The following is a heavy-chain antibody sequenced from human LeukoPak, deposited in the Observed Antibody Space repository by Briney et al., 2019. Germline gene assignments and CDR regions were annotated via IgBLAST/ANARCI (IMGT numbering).Heavy chain of an antibody. J-gene: IGHJ4*02. CDR3: AREPSSGWPNYFDY. Sequence: PGGSLRLSCAASGFTFSSYAMHWVRQAPGQGLEWMGIINPSGGTTSYAQKFQGRVTMTRDTSTSTVYMELSGLRSEDTGVYYCAREPSSGWPNYFDYWGQGTLVTVSS. CDR1: GFTFSSYA. D-gene: IGHD6-19*01. CDR2: INPSGGTT. V-gene: IGHV1-46*01.